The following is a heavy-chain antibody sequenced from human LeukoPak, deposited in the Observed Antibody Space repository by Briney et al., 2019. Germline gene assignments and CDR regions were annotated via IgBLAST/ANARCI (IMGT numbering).Heavy chain of an antibody. CDR3: ARAQNHYDSHFDY. CDR2: IYYSGST. Sequence: SKTLSLTCTVSGGSISSYYWSWIRQPPGKGLEWIGYIYYSGSTNYNPSLKSRVTISVDTSKNQFSLKLNSVTAADTAVYYCARAQNHYDSHFDYWGQGTLVTVSS. V-gene: IGHV4-59*01. CDR1: GGSISSYY. D-gene: IGHD3-3*01. J-gene: IGHJ4*02.